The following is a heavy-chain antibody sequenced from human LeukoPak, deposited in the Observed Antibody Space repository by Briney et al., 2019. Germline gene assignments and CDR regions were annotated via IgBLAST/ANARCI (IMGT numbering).Heavy chain of an antibody. J-gene: IGHJ4*02. CDR1: GFTFSTYT. CDR3: ASGSRRFDY. D-gene: IGHD5-12*01. Sequence: GGSLRLSCAASGFTFSTYTMNWVRQAPGKGLEWVSYISGSSTNIYYADSVKGRFTISRDNAKNSLCLQMNSPRAEDTAVYYCASGSRRFDYWGQGTLVTVSS. V-gene: IGHV3-48*01. CDR2: ISGSSTNI.